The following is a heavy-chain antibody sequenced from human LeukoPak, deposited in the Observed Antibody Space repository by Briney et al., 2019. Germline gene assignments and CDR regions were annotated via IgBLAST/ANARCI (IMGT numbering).Heavy chain of an antibody. V-gene: IGHV3-53*01. CDR2: IYSGGST. CDR1: GFTVSSNY. CDR3: ARAAIYYYGSGSHRAEYFDY. J-gene: IGHJ4*02. Sequence: PGGSLRLSCAASGFTVSSNYMSWVRQAPGKGLEWVSVIYSGGSTYYADSVKGRFTISRDNSKNTLYLQMNSLRAEDTAVYYCARAAIYYYGSGSHRAEYFDYWGQGTLVTVSS. D-gene: IGHD3-10*01.